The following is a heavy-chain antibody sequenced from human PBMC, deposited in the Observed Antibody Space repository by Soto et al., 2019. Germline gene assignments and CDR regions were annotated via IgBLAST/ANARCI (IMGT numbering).Heavy chain of an antibody. J-gene: IGHJ4*02. CDR2: VSAYNGDT. CDR3: ARDLLTAVTHRDFDY. Sequence: QVQMVQSASEVKEPGASVKVSCKTSGYSFTTHGSSWVRQAPGQGLEWMGWVSAYNGDTNYAPGLQDRVTITTETSARTDYMELRSLTSDDTAVYYCARDLLTAVTHRDFDYWGQGTLVTVSS. D-gene: IGHD4-17*01. CDR1: GYSFTTHG. V-gene: IGHV1-18*01.